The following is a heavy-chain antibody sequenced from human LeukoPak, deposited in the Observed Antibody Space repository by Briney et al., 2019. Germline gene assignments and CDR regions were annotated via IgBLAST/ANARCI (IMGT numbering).Heavy chain of an antibody. Sequence: SETLSLTCPVSGGSIIIFFWGWSRRPPPGGGVWIGYMYNSGRTTNYNPSLKSRATISMDTSKNQFSLNLKSVTAADTAIYYCAKIPGDRPDDWGQGTLVTVS. CDR1: GGSIIIFF. CDR2: MYNSGRTT. V-gene: IGHV4-59*03. CDR3: AKIPGDRPDD. J-gene: IGHJ4*02. D-gene: IGHD7-27*01.